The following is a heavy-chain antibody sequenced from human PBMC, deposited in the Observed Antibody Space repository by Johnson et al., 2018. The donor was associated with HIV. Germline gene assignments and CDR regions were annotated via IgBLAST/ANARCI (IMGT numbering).Heavy chain of an antibody. CDR1: GFTFSSYS. Sequence: QVQLVESGGGVVQPGRSLRLSCAASGFTFSSYSVHWVRQAPGKGLEWVAVISYDGSNKYYADSVKGRVTISRDNSKNTLYLQMNSLRAEDTAVSYCASMYTVDAFDIWDQGTMVTVSS. D-gene: IGHD1-1*01. J-gene: IGHJ3*02. CDR2: ISYDGSNK. V-gene: IGHV3-30*04. CDR3: ASMYTVDAFDI.